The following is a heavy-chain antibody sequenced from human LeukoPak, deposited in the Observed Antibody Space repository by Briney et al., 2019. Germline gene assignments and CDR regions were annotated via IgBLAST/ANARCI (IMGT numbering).Heavy chain of an antibody. CDR2: INPSGGST. J-gene: IGHJ4*02. V-gene: IGHV1-46*01. D-gene: IGHD2/OR15-2a*01. Sequence: GASVKVSCKASGYTFTSYYMHLVRQAPGQGLEWMGIINPSGGSTSYTQKFQGRVTMTRDTSTTTVYMELSSLRSQDTAVYYCARHKEVGDYYYFDYWGQGNLVTVSS. CDR1: GYTFTSYY. CDR3: ARHKEVGDYYYFDY.